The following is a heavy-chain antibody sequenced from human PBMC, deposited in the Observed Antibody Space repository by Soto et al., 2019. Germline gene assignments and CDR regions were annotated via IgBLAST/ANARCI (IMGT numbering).Heavy chain of an antibody. D-gene: IGHD2-2*01. CDR3: ARDSTSTTGIDY. CDR2: TYYSGST. CDR1: GGSISSGGYY. V-gene: IGHV4-31*03. Sequence: SETLSLTCTVSGGSISSGGYYWSWIRQHPGKGLEWIGYTYYSGSTYYNPSLKSRVTISEDTSKNQFSLKLSSVTAADTAVYYCARDSTSTTGIDYWGQGTLVTVSS. J-gene: IGHJ4*02.